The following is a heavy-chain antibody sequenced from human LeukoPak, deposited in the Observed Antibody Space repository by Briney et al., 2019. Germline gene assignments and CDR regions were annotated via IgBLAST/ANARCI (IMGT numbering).Heavy chain of an antibody. Sequence: PSETLSLTCAVYGGSFSGYYWSWIRQPPGKGLEWIGEINHSGSTYYNPSLKSRVTISVDTSKNQFSLKLSSVTAADTAVYYCARLDPYDILTGPHGSRFDYWGQGTLVTVSS. D-gene: IGHD3-9*01. V-gene: IGHV4-34*01. CDR1: GGSFSGYY. J-gene: IGHJ4*02. CDR2: INHSGST. CDR3: ARLDPYDILTGPHGSRFDY.